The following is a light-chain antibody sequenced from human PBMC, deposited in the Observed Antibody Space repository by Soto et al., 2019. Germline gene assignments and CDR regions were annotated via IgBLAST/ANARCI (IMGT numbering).Light chain of an antibody. CDR2: DVA. CDR3: CSYAGSSTHYV. V-gene: IGLV2-14*03. Sequence: QSALTQPASVSDSPGQSITISCTGTSSDVGGSNFVSWYQQHPGKPPKLIIYDVANRPSGVSNRFSASKSGSTASLIISRLQTEDEADYYCCSYAGSSTHYVFGTGTKVTVL. J-gene: IGLJ1*01. CDR1: SSDVGGSNF.